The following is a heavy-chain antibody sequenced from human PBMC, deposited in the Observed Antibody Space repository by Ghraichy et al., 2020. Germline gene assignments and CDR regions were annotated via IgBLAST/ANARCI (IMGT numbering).Heavy chain of an antibody. CDR1: GFTFSSYA. J-gene: IGHJ6*02. CDR2: ISGSGGST. D-gene: IGHD2-15*01. CDR3: AKDSGSCYLCYYYGMDV. Sequence: SCAASGFTFSSYAMSWVRQAPGKGLEWVSAISGSGGSTYYADSVKGRFTISRDNSKNTLYLQMNSLRAEDTAVYYCAKDSGSCYLCYYYGMDVWGQGTTVTVSS. V-gene: IGHV3-23*01.